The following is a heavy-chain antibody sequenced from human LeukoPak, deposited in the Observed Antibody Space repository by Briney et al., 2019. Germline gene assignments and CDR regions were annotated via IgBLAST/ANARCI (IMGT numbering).Heavy chain of an antibody. J-gene: IGHJ4*02. CDR2: TRYSEST. CDR3: ATGWYADGGY. D-gene: IGHD6-19*01. V-gene: IGHV4-59*01. CDR1: GGSFSGYY. Sequence: PSERLSLTCAVYGGSFSGYYWSWIRQPPGKGLEWIGYTRYSESTNYNPSLKSRVTISVDTSKSQFSLKLSSVTAADTAVYYCATGWYADGGYWGQGILDTVSS.